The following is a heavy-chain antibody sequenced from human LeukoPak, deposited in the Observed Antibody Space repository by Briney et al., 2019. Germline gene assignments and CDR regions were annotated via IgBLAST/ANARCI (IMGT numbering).Heavy chain of an antibody. CDR2: INPNSGDT. CDR1: GYTFTVYY. V-gene: IGHV1-2*02. CDR3: ASALRGYCSSTSCYLIDY. J-gene: IGHJ4*02. Sequence: GASVKVSCKASGYTFTVYYMHWVRQAPGQGLEWMGWINPNSGDTNYAQNFLGRVTMTRDTSISTAYMELSRLTSDDTAMYYCASALRGYCSSTSCYLIDYWGQGSLVTVSS. D-gene: IGHD2-2*01.